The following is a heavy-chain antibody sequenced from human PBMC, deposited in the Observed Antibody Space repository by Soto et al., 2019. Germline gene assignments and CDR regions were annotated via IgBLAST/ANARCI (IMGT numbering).Heavy chain of an antibody. CDR1: GGSISSSSYY. CDR2: IYYSGST. D-gene: IGHD3-3*01. CDR3: ARQTIFGVVIGYYYYYMDV. V-gene: IGHV4-39*01. J-gene: IGHJ6*03. Sequence: SETLSLTCTVSGGSISSSSYYWGWIRQPPGKGLEWIGSIYYSGSTYYNPSLKSRVTISVDTSKNQFSLKLSSVTAADTAVYYCARQTIFGVVIGYYYYYMDVWGKGTTVTVSS.